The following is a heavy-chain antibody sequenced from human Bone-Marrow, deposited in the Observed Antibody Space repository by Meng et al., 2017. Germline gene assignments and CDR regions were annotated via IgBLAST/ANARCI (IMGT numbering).Heavy chain of an antibody. CDR2: IAYDGSNK. D-gene: IGHD5-18*01. V-gene: IGHV3-30*04. J-gene: IGHJ4*02. Sequence: QVRLVEAGGGWVPPGSSLELSCAASGFTCSSDARHWVRQSPGKGLEWVAVIAYDGSNKYYADSVKGRFTISRDNSKNTLYLQIDSLRAEDTAVYYCAREPGYGEEGFDYWGQGTLVTVSS. CDR1: GFTCSSDA. CDR3: AREPGYGEEGFDY.